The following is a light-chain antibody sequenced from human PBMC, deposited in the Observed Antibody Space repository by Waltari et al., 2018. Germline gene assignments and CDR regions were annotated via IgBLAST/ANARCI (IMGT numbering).Light chain of an antibody. CDR1: RSVLYSSNNQNY. Sequence: DIVITHSPDSLAVSLGDRPTINCTSSRSVLYSSNNQNYLAWYQQKPGQPPKLLIYWASTRESGVPDRFSGSGSGTDFTLTISSLQAEDVAVYYCQQYYTTPPWTFGQGTKVEIK. V-gene: IGKV4-1*01. J-gene: IGKJ1*01. CDR3: QQYYTTPPWT. CDR2: WAS.